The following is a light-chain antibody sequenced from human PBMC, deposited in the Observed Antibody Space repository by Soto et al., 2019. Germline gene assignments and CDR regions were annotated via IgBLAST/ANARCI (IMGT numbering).Light chain of an antibody. Sequence: QSVLTQPASVSGSPGQSITVSCTGTSSDVGGYKHVSWYQHHPGKAPKLMIYEVSNRPSGVSNRFSGSKSGYTASLTISGLQAEDEADYYCNSQRSSGTRVFGAGTKVTVL. CDR2: EVS. V-gene: IGLV2-14*01. CDR3: NSQRSSGTRV. CDR1: SSDVGGYKH. J-gene: IGLJ1*01.